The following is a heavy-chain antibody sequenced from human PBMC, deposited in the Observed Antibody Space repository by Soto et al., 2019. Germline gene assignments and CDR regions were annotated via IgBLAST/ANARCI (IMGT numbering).Heavy chain of an antibody. CDR1: GGTFSSHA. CDR2: IIPIFGTA. D-gene: IGHD3-3*01. J-gene: IGHJ5*02. V-gene: IGHV1-69*13. Sequence: GASVKVSCKASGGTFSSHAISWVRQAPGQGLEWMGGIIPIFGTANYAQKFQGRVTITADESTSTAYMELSSLRSEDTAVYYCARASGYPYNWFDPWAREPWSPSPQ. CDR3: ARASGYPYNWFDP.